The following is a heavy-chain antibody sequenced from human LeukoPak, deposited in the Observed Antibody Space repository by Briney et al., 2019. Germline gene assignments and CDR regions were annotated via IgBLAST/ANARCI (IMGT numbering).Heavy chain of an antibody. Sequence: PSETLSLTCAVYGGSFSGYYWSWIRQPPGKGLEWIGRIYTSGSTNYNPSLKSRVTMSVDTSKNQFSLKLSSVTAADTAVYYCARHRRKNYYGSGSYVNVWFDPWGQGTLVTVSS. V-gene: IGHV4-59*10. J-gene: IGHJ5*02. D-gene: IGHD3-10*01. CDR2: IYTSGST. CDR1: GGSFSGYY. CDR3: ARHRRKNYYGSGSYVNVWFDP.